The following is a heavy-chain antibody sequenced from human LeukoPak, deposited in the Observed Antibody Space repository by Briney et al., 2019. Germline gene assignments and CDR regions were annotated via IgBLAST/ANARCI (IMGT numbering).Heavy chain of an antibody. V-gene: IGHV4-59*01. CDR2: IYYTGST. CDR3: ARENGYNYDY. J-gene: IGHJ4*02. Sequence: SQTLSLTCTVSGVSISSYYWSWIRQPPGKGLEWIGSIYYTGSTNYNPSLKSRVTISVDTSKNQFSLKLSSVTAAETAVYYCARENGYNYDYWGQGTLVTVSS. D-gene: IGHD5-24*01. CDR1: GVSISSYY.